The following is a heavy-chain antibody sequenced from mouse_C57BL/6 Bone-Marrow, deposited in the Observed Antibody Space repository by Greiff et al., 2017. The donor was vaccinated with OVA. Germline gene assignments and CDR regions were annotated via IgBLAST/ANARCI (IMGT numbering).Heavy chain of an antibody. J-gene: IGHJ1*03. CDR3: ARRDYYGRNFDV. CDR2: ISSGSSTI. Sequence: EVKLMESGGGLVKPGGSLKLSCAASGFTFSDYGMHWVRQAPEKGLEWVAYISSGSSTIYYADTVKGRFTISRDNAKNTLVLQMTSLRAEETALYYCARRDYYGRNFDVWGTGTTVTVSS. CDR1: GFTFSDYG. V-gene: IGHV5-17*01. D-gene: IGHD1-1*01.